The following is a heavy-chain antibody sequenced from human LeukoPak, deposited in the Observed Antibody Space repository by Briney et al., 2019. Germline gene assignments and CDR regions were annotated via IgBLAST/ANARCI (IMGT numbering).Heavy chain of an antibody. CDR1: GYTFTSYY. V-gene: IGHV1-46*01. J-gene: IGHJ4*02. CDR2: INPSGGST. CDR3: ARERGSGYSYGAFDY. D-gene: IGHD5-18*01. Sequence: ASVKVSCKASGYTFTSYYMHWVRQAPGQGLEWMGIINPSGGSTSYAQELQGRVTMTTDTSTSTAYMELRSLRSDDTAVYYCARERGSGYSYGAFDYWGQGTLVTVSS.